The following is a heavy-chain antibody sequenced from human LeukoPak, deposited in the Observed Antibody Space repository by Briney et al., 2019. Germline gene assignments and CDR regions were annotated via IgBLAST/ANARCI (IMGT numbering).Heavy chain of an antibody. CDR2: IYSGGNT. V-gene: IGHV3-53*01. CDR1: GFTVSSNS. Sequence: GGSLRLSCTVSGFTVSSNSMSWVRQAPGKGLEWVSFIYSGGNTHYSDSVKGRFTISSDNSKNTLYLQMNSRRADDTAVYYCARRAGEYSHPYDYWGQGTLVTVSS. J-gene: IGHJ4*02. D-gene: IGHD4-17*01. CDR3: ARRAGEYSHPYDY.